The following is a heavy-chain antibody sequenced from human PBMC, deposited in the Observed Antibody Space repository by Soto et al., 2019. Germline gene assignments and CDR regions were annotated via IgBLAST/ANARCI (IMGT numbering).Heavy chain of an antibody. J-gene: IGHJ6*02. CDR2: IWYDGSNK. D-gene: IGHD2-15*01. CDR3: AREDCSGGSCYYYYYYGMDV. V-gene: IGHV3-33*01. CDR1: GFTFSSYG. Sequence: GGSLRLSCAASGFTFSSYGMHWVRQAPGKGLGWVAVIWYDGSNKYYADSVKGRFTISRDNSKNTLYLQMNSLRAEDTAVYYCAREDCSGGSCYYYYYYGMDVWGQGTTVTVSS.